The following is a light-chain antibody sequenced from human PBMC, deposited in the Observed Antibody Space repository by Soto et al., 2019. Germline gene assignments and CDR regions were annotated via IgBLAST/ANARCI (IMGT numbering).Light chain of an antibody. Sequence: DIVLTQSPGTLSLSPGERANLSCRASQSVSSYLAWYQQKPGQAPRLLMYGASSRATGIPDRFSGSGSGTDFTLTISRLEPEDFAVYYCQQYGSSPLTFGQGTKVEIK. CDR1: QSVSSY. CDR3: QQYGSSPLT. J-gene: IGKJ1*01. CDR2: GAS. V-gene: IGKV3-20*01.